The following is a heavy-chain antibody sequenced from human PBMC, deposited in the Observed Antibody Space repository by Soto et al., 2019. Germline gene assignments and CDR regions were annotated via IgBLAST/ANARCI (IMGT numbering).Heavy chain of an antibody. D-gene: IGHD1-26*01. V-gene: IGHV1-46*03. CDR1: GYTFTSQN. Sequence: ASVKVSCKASGYTFTSQNMHWVRQAPGQGLEWMGVINPSIGTTTYAQKFQGRVTMTSDTSTSLVYMEVSSLRSEDTAVYYCISTLGARFDYWGQGTLVTVSS. J-gene: IGHJ4*02. CDR3: ISTLGARFDY. CDR2: INPSIGTT.